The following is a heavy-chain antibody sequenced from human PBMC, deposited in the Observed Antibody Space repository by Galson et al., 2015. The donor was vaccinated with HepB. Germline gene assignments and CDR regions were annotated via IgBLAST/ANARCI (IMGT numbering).Heavy chain of an antibody. CDR1: GGSFSGYY. CDR3: ARRDFRSDY. Sequence: ETLSLTCAVYGGSFSGYYWSWIRQPPGKGLEWIGEINHSGSTNYNPSLKSRVTISVDTSKNQFSLKLSSVTAADTAVYYCARRDFRSDYWGQGTLVTVSS. J-gene: IGHJ4*02. D-gene: IGHD3-3*01. CDR2: INHSGST. V-gene: IGHV4-34*01.